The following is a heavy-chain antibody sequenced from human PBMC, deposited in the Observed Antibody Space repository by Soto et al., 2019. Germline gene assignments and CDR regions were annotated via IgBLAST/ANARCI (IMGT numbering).Heavy chain of an antibody. D-gene: IGHD3-10*01. CDR2: ISAYNGNT. CDR3: ARDYPQLLWFGELSRSDFFDY. CDR1: GYTFTSYG. V-gene: IGHV1-18*01. J-gene: IGHJ4*01. Sequence: ASVKVSCKASGYTFTSYGISWVRQAPGQGLECMGWISAYNGNTNYAQKIQGRVTMTTDTSTSTAYMEMRSLRSDDTAVYYCARDYPQLLWFGELSRSDFFDYWG.